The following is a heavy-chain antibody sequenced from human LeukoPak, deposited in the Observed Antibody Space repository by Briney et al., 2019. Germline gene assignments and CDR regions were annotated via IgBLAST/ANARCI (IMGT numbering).Heavy chain of an antibody. D-gene: IGHD3-10*01. CDR1: GFTFDDYA. V-gene: IGHV3-9*01. J-gene: IGHJ5*02. CDR3: YGSGSYYNNWFDP. Sequence: GGSLRLPCAASGFTFDDYAMHWVRQAPGKGLEWVSGISWNSGSIGYADSVKGRFTISRDNAKNSLYLQMNSLRAEDTALYYCYGSGSYYNNWFDPWGQGTLVTVSS. CDR2: ISWNSGSI.